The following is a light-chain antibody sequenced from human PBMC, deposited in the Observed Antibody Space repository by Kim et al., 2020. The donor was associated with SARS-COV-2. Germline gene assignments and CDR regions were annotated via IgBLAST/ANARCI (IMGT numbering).Light chain of an antibody. CDR3: QQYNNWPSLT. CDR1: QSVSST. CDR2: AAS. V-gene: IGKV3D-15*01. J-gene: IGKJ4*01. Sequence: PGERATLSCRASQSVSSTLAWYQQKPGQAPSLLIYAASTRATGIPARFSGSGSGTEFTLTISSLQSEDFAIYYCQQYNNWPSLTFGGGTKVDIK.